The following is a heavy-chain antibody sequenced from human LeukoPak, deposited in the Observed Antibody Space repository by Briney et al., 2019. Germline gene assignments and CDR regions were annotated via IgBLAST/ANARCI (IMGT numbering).Heavy chain of an antibody. CDR1: GGSISSYY. V-gene: IGHV4-59*01. D-gene: IGHD3-9*01. CDR2: IYYSGST. J-gene: IGHJ6*02. CDR3: ARFPLRYFDWSRGMDV. Sequence: SETLSLTCTVSGGSISSYYWSWIRQPPGKGLEWIGYIYYSGSTNYNPFLKSRVTISVDTSKNQFSLKLSSVTAADTAVYYCARFPLRYFDWSRGMDVWGQGTTVTVSS.